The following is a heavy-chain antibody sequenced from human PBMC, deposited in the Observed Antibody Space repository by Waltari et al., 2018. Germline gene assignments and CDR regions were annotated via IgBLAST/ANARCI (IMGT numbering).Heavy chain of an antibody. CDR1: GFTFSSSW. Sequence: EVQVVESGGGLVQPGESLRLSCAASGFTFSSSWMSWVRQPPGKGLEGGANRKYDGSEEYYVDAVKGRFTISRDNAKNSLYLQMNSLRGEDTAVYYCARDPERGALDYWGQGTLVAVSS. J-gene: IGHJ4*02. D-gene: IGHD1-26*01. V-gene: IGHV3-7*01. CDR3: ARDPERGALDY. CDR2: RKYDGSEE.